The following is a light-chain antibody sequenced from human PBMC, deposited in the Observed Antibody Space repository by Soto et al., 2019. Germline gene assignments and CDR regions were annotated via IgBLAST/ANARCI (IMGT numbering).Light chain of an antibody. CDR2: DSS. V-gene: IGKV1-9*01. CDR1: YDISSS. Sequence: DIQLTQSPSFLSASVEDRVTISCRASYDISSSLAWYQQEPGKPPKLLIYDSSTLQTGGPSRFTGSGSGSKCTLTISGLQFGDFATYFCQQLSHYPYTFGQGTKLEI. CDR3: QQLSHYPYT. J-gene: IGKJ2*01.